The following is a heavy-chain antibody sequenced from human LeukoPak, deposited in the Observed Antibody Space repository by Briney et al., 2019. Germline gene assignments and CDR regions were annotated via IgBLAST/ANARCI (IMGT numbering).Heavy chain of an antibody. J-gene: IGHJ6*02. D-gene: IGHD1-26*01. V-gene: IGHV4-59*01. CDR1: GGSISSSY. Sequence: SETLSLTCTVSGGSISSSYWSWTRQSPGKGLEWIGYISYSGNTNYNPSFKSRVTMSVDTSKNQFSLNLSSVTAADTAVYYCARDLQGGTSYYYYGMDVWGQGTTVTVSS. CDR2: ISYSGNT. CDR3: ARDLQGGTSYYYYGMDV.